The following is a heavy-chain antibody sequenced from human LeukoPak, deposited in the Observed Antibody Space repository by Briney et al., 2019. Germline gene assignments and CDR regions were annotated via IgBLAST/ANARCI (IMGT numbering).Heavy chain of an antibody. J-gene: IGHJ4*02. Sequence: PGGSLRLSCAASGFSFSSYGMHWVRQAPGKGLEWVALISYDGSNKYYADSVKGRFTISRDNSKNTLYLQMNSLRAEDTAVYYCAKDRLRYSTVWFYFDYWGQGTLVTVSS. D-gene: IGHD6-19*01. V-gene: IGHV3-30*18. CDR2: ISYDGSNK. CDR1: GFSFSSYG. CDR3: AKDRLRYSTVWFYFDY.